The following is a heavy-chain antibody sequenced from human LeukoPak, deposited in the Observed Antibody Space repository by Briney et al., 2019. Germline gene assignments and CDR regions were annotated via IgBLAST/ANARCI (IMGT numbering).Heavy chain of an antibody. CDR1: GFTFSSYA. CDR3: ATFSSGYNALPGD. J-gene: IGHJ4*02. V-gene: IGHV3-64D*09. CDR2: ISSNGGST. D-gene: IGHD3-22*01. Sequence: PGGSPRLSCSASGFTFSSYAMHWVRQAPGKGLEYVSAISSNGGSTYYADSVKGRFTISRDNSKNTLYLQMSSLRAEDTAVYYCATFSSGYNALPGDWGQGTLVTVSP.